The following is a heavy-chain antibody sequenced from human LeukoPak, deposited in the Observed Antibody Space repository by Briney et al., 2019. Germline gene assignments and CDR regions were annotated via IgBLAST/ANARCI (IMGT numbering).Heavy chain of an antibody. J-gene: IGHJ4*02. Sequence: GGSLRLSCAASGFTFSSYAMSWVRQAPGKGLECISGFSGSGGSTYYADSVKGRFTISRDNSKNTLYLQMNSLRAEDTAVYYCAKDRTSWYYFDYWGQGTLVTVSS. V-gene: IGHV3-23*01. CDR1: GFTFSSYA. CDR3: AKDRTSWYYFDY. CDR2: FSGSGGST.